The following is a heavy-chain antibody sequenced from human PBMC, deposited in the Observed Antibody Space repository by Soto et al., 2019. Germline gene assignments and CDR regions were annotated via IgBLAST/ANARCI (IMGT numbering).Heavy chain of an antibody. CDR1: GYTFANYW. V-gene: IGHV5-51*01. Sequence: GESLKISCESSGYTFANYWIGWVRQVPGKGLEWVAIIYPSDSQTYYSPSFRGHVTISATKSITTVFLQWSSLRASDTAMYYCARQIYDSDTGPNFQYYFDSWGQGTPVTVSS. D-gene: IGHD3-22*01. CDR2: IYPSDSQT. J-gene: IGHJ4*02. CDR3: ARQIYDSDTGPNFQYYFDS.